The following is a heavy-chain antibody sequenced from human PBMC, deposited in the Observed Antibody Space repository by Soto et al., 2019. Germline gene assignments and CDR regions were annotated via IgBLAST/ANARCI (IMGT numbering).Heavy chain of an antibody. D-gene: IGHD3-22*01. Sequence: SVKVSCKASGGTFSSYAISWVRQAPGQGLEWMGGIIPIFGTANYAQKFQGRVTITADESTSTAYMELSSMRSEDTAVYYCSRVLLYSGYYFDYWGQGTLVTVSS. CDR1: GGTFSSYA. V-gene: IGHV1-69*13. CDR2: IIPIFGTA. J-gene: IGHJ4*02. CDR3: SRVLLYSGYYFDY.